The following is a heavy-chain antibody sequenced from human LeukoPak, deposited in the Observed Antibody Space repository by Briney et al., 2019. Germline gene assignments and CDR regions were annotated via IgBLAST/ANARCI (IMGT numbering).Heavy chain of an antibody. J-gene: IGHJ6*02. D-gene: IGHD3-10*01. CDR1: GFTFSSYS. CDR3: AKDYYADWPRDGMDV. V-gene: IGHV3-48*01. Sequence: PGGSLRLSCAASGFTFSSYSMNWVRQAPGKGLEWVSYISSSSSTIYYADSVEGRFTISRDNAKNTLYLQMNSLRAEDTAVYYCAKDYYADWPRDGMDVWGQGTTVTVSS. CDR2: ISSSSSTI.